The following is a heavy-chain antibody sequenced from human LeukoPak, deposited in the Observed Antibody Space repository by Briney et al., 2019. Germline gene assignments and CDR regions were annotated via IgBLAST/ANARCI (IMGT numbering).Heavy chain of an antibody. CDR3: ARMAWDGDYGMDV. J-gene: IGHJ6*02. V-gene: IGHV3-74*01. CDR2: INSDGSST. CDR1: GFTFSTYW. Sequence: GGSLRLSCAASGFTFSTYWMNWVRQAPGEGLVWVSRINSDGSSTSYADSVKGRFTISGDNAKNTLYLQMNSLRAEDTAVYYCARMAWDGDYGMDVWGQGTTVTVSS. D-gene: IGHD4-17*01.